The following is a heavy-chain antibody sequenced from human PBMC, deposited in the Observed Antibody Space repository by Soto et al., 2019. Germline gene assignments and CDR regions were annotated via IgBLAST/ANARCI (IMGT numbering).Heavy chain of an antibody. V-gene: IGHV4-4*02. CDR2: IYHSGST. CDR1: GGSISSSNW. CDR3: ARVGIAASGWFDP. J-gene: IGHJ5*02. Sequence: SETLSLTCAVSGGSISSSNWWSWVRQPPGKGLEWIGEIYHSGSTNYNPSLKSRVTISVDKSKSQFSLKLSSVTAADTAVYYCARVGIAASGWFDPWGQGTLVTVSS. D-gene: IGHD6-13*01.